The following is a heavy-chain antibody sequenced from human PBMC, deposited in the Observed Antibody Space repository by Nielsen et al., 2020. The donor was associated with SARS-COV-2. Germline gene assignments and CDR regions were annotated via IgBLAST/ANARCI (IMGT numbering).Heavy chain of an antibody. CDR3: ARDRGSSWSNHFDP. J-gene: IGHJ5*02. Sequence: ASVKVSCKASVYTFAGYYLHWVRRVPGQGLEWMGWINPTSGDPHYAQKFQGRVTMSRDTSISTAYMEMDRLTFDDTAVYYCARDRGSSWSNHFDPWGQGTQVTVSS. CDR2: INPTSGDP. V-gene: IGHV1-2*02. CDR1: VYTFAGYY. D-gene: IGHD6-13*01.